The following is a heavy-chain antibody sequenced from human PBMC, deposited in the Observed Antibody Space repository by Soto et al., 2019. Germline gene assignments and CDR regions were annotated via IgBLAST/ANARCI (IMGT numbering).Heavy chain of an antibody. CDR2: INHSGST. Sequence: PSETLSLTCAVYGGPFSGYYWSWVRQPPGKGLEWIGEINHSGSTNYNPSLKSRVTISVDTSKNQFSLKLSSVTAADTAVYYCARGIVVPAANMAGDWFDPWGQGTLVTVS. J-gene: IGHJ5*02. V-gene: IGHV4-34*01. CDR3: ARGIVVPAANMAGDWFDP. CDR1: GGPFSGYY. D-gene: IGHD2-2*01.